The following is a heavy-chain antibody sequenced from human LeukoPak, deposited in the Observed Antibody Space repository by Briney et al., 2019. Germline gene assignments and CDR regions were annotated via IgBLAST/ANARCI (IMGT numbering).Heavy chain of an antibody. Sequence: AGGSLRLSCAASGFTFSSYWMSWVRQAPGKGLEWVANIKQDGSEKYYVDSVKGRFTIPRDNAKNSLYLQMNSLRAEDTAVYYCARDGLIAVAGTWFDPWGQGTLVTVSS. J-gene: IGHJ5*02. D-gene: IGHD6-19*01. CDR2: IKQDGSEK. V-gene: IGHV3-7*03. CDR3: ARDGLIAVAGTWFDP. CDR1: GFTFSSYW.